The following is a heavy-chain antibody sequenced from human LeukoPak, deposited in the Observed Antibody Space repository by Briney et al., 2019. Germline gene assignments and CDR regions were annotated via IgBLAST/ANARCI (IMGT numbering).Heavy chain of an antibody. Sequence: PSETLSLTCTVSGGSISGGIYYWSWIRQHPGKGLEWIGYIFYSGSTYYNPSLKSRVIISLDTSKNQFSVKLSSVTAADTAVYYCARGPIFGVVIGFDPWGQGTLVTVSS. V-gene: IGHV4-31*03. CDR2: IFYSGST. D-gene: IGHD3-3*01. CDR3: ARGPIFGVVIGFDP. J-gene: IGHJ5*02. CDR1: GGSISGGIYY.